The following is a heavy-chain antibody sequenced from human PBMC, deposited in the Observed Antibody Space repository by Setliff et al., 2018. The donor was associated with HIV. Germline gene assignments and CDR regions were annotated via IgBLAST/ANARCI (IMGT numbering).Heavy chain of an antibody. CDR2: ISWDGYNT. J-gene: IGHJ3*01. Sequence: ETLSLSCAASGFTFDDYTMHWVRQAPGKAPEWVSLISWDGYNTYYGDSVRGRFTISGDYAKNSVYLQMNSLRVEDSAVYYCAREVLRGGDDAFGLWGRGTVVTVSS. D-gene: IGHD3-10*01. CDR1: GFTFDDYT. V-gene: IGHV3-43*01. CDR3: AREVLRGGDDAFGL.